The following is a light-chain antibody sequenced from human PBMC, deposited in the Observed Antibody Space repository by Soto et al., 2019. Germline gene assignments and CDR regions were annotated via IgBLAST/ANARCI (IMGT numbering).Light chain of an antibody. V-gene: IGKV3-20*01. Sequence: EIVLTQSPGTLSLSPGERATLSCRARLSVSRYLAWYQQKPGQAPRLLIYGASSRATGIPDRFSASGAGTDFPLTISRLEPEKFAVYYCQQYGSSSRTFGQGTKVEIK. J-gene: IGKJ1*01. CDR3: QQYGSSSRT. CDR1: LSVSRY. CDR2: GAS.